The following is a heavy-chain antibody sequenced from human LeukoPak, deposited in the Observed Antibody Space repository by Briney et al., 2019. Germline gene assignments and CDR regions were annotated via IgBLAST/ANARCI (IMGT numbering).Heavy chain of an antibody. CDR2: INPNSGGT. CDR3: ARVPVYYHDSSGYPLFDY. CDR1: GYTFTSYY. V-gene: IGHV1-2*02. D-gene: IGHD3-22*01. Sequence: ASVKVSCKASGYTFTSYYMHWVRQAPGQGLEWMGWINPNSGGTIYAQKFQGRVTMTRDTSISTAYIELSRLRSDDTAVYYCARVPVYYHDSSGYPLFDYWGQGTLVTVSS. J-gene: IGHJ4*02.